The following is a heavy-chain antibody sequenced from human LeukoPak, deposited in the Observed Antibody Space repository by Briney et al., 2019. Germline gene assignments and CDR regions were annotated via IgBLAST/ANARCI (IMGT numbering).Heavy chain of an antibody. J-gene: IGHJ6*04. Sequence: GGSLRLSYAASGFTFSSYSMNWVRQAPGKGLEWVSSISSSSSYIYYADSVKGRFTISRDNAKNSLYLQMNSLRAEDTAVYYCARDPLLWSRGDYYYGMDVWGKGTTVTVSS. CDR2: ISSSSSYI. CDR3: ARDPLLWSRGDYYYGMDV. D-gene: IGHD3-10*01. V-gene: IGHV3-21*01. CDR1: GFTFSSYS.